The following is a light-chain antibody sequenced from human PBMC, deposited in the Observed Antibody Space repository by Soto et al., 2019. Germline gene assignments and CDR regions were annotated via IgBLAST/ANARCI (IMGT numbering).Light chain of an antibody. V-gene: IGKV1-27*01. CDR3: QKYNSAWGFT. CDR1: QGISNY. J-gene: IGKJ3*01. Sequence: DIQMTQSPSSLSASVGDRVTITCRASQGISNYLAWDQQKPGKVPKLLIYAASTLQSGVPSRFSGSGSGTDFTLTISSLQPEDVATYYCQKYNSAWGFTFGPGTKVDIK. CDR2: AAS.